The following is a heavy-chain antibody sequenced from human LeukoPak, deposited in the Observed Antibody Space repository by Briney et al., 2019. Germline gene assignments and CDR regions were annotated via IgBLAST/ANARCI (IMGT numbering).Heavy chain of an antibody. D-gene: IGHD6-13*01. CDR3: AREVAAAGTGKYYYYGMDV. CDR2: ISYDGGNK. J-gene: IGHJ6*02. Sequence: GGSLRLSCAASGFTFSSYAMHWVRQAPGKGLEWVAVISYDGGNKYYADSVKGRFTISRDNSKNTLYLQMNSLRAEDTAVYYCAREVAAAGTGKYYYYGMDVWGQGTTVTVSS. V-gene: IGHV3-30*04. CDR1: GFTFSSYA.